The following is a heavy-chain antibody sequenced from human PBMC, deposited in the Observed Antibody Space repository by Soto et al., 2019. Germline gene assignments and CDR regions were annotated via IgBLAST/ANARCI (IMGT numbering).Heavy chain of an antibody. J-gene: IGHJ4*02. CDR2: ISYDGSNK. CDR3: ARDRCSSTSCYRRTYYYGSGSALDY. V-gene: IGHV3-30-3*01. CDR1: GFTFSSYA. D-gene: IGHD2-2*01. Sequence: GGSLRLSCAASGFTFSSYAMHWVRQAPGKGLEWVAVISYDGSNKYYADSVKGRFTISRDNSKNTLYLQMNSLRAEDTAVYYCARDRCSSTSCYRRTYYYGSGSALDYWGQGTLVTVSS.